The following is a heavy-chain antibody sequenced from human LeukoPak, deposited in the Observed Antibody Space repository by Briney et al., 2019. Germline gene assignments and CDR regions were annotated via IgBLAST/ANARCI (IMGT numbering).Heavy chain of an antibody. D-gene: IGHD6-13*01. V-gene: IGHV4-34*01. CDR2: INHSGST. Sequence: PSETLSLTCAVYGGSFSGYYWSWIRQPPGKGLEWIGEINHSGSTNYNPSLKSRVTISVDTSKNQFSLKLSSVTAADTAVYYCARGRGSSSWSFDYWGQGTLVTVSS. J-gene: IGHJ4*02. CDR3: ARGRGSSSWSFDY. CDR1: GGSFSGYY.